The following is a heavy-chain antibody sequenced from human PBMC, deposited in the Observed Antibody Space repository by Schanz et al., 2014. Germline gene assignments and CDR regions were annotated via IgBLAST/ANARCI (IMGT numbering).Heavy chain of an antibody. J-gene: IGHJ4*02. D-gene: IGHD6-13*01. CDR2: IIPILGIA. CDR3: ASSGAGYSSSWDFDY. V-gene: IGHV1-69*02. Sequence: QVQLVQSEAEVKKPGSSVKVSCKASRSTFSSYTISWVRQARGQGLEWMGRIIPILGIANYAQKFQGRVTITADKSTFTAYMDVSSLRSEDTAVYYCASSGAGYSSSWDFDYWGQGTLVTVSS. CDR1: RSTFSSYT.